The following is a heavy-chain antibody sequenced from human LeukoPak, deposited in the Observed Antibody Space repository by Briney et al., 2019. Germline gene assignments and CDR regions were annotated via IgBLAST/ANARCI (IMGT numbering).Heavy chain of an antibody. CDR3: ARGPTGDYAFDI. Sequence: PSETLSLTCTVAGGSITSYYWSWIRQPPGKGLEWIGYIYYSGSTNYNPSLKSRVTISVDTSKNQFSLKLSSVTAADTAVYYCARGPTGDYAFDIRGQGTMVTVSS. V-gene: IGHV4-59*01. J-gene: IGHJ3*02. CDR1: GGSITSYY. CDR2: IYYSGST. D-gene: IGHD4-17*01.